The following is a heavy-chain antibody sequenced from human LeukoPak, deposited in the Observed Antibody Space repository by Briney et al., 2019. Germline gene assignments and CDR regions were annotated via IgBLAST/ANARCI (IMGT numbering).Heavy chain of an antibody. D-gene: IGHD3-10*01. CDR2: IIPIFGTA. CDR1: RGTFSSYA. J-gene: IGHJ5*02. V-gene: IGHV1-69*06. CDR3: ARDYHGSGNWFDP. Sequence: SVKVSCKASRGTFSSYAISWVRQAPGQGLEWMGGIIPIFGTANYAQKFQGRVTITADKSTSTAYMELSSLRSEDTAVYYCARDYHGSGNWFDPWGQGTLVTVSS.